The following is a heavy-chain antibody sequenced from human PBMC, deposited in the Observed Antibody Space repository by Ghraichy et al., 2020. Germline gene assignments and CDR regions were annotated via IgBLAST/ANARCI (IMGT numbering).Heavy chain of an antibody. D-gene: IGHD6-19*01. CDR1: GFTFSSYG. J-gene: IGHJ4*02. Sequence: GGSLRLSCAASGFTFSSYGMHWVRQAPGKGLEWVAVISYDGSNKYYADSVKGRFTISRDNSKNTLYLQMNSLRAEDTAVYYCAKTTKSSGWFLFDYWGQGTLVTVSS. CDR3: AKTTKSSGWFLFDY. CDR2: ISYDGSNK. V-gene: IGHV3-30*18.